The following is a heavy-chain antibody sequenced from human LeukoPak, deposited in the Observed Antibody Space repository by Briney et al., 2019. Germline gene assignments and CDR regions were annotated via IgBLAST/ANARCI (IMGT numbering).Heavy chain of an antibody. CDR2: IYYSGST. D-gene: IGHD2-15*01. J-gene: IGHJ4*02. Sequence: SQTRSLTCTVSGGSISSGGYYWRWIRQQPEKGLEWMGYIYYSGSTYYNPSLKRRVTISVETSKNQFSLKLSSVTAADTAVYYCARGYCSGGSCYSGLFDYWGQGTLVTVSS. CDR1: GGSISSGGYY. CDR3: ARGYCSGGSCYSGLFDY. V-gene: IGHV4-31*03.